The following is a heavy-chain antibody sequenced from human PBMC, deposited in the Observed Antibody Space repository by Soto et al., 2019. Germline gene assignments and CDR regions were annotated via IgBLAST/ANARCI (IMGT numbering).Heavy chain of an antibody. CDR1: GGTFSSYA. D-gene: IGHD6-6*01. CDR3: ARGSPSYSSSSDYYYYYGMDV. Sequence: SVKVSCKASGGTFSSYAISWVRQAPGQGLEWMGGIIPIFGTANYAQKFQGRVTITADESTSTAYMELSSLRSEDTAVYYCARGSPSYSSSSDYYYYYGMDVWGQGTTVTVSS. J-gene: IGHJ6*02. CDR2: IIPIFGTA. V-gene: IGHV1-69*13.